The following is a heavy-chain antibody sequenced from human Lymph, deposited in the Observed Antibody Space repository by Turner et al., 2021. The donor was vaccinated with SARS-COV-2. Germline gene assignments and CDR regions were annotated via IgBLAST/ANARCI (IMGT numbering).Heavy chain of an antibody. D-gene: IGHD2-21*02. V-gene: IGHV1-46*03. CDR3: ARELICGGDCYSFDY. Sequence: QVPLVQTVAEVKKPGASVKVSCKASGYTFTSYYMHWVRQAPGQGLEWMGIINPSGGTTNYAQKFQGRVTMTRDTSTSTVYMELSSLRSEDTAVYYCARELICGGDCYSFDYWGQGTLATVSS. J-gene: IGHJ4*02. CDR1: GYTFTSYY. CDR2: INPSGGTT.